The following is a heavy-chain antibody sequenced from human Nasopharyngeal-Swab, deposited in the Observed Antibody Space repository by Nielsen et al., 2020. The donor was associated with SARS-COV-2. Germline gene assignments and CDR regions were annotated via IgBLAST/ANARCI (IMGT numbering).Heavy chain of an antibody. D-gene: IGHD6-6*01. Sequence: GESLKISCVASGFIFSDYPINWVRQAPGKGLEWVSHIRGEGESIRYADSVKGRFTISRDNARQSVYLEMNSLRDEDTAAYYCARDYQYTFDIWGQETMVTVSS. CDR1: GFIFSDYP. V-gene: IGHV3-48*02. CDR3: ARDYQYTFDI. J-gene: IGHJ3*02. CDR2: IRGEGESI.